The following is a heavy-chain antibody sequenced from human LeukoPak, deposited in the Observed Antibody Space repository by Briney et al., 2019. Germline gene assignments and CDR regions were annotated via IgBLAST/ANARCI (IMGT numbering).Heavy chain of an antibody. J-gene: IGHJ4*02. CDR1: GFTFDDYG. D-gene: IGHD6-13*01. Sequence: GSLRLSCAASGFTFDDYGMSWVRQALGKGLEWVSGINWNGGSTGYADSVKGRFTISRDNAKNSLYLQMNSLRAEDTALYYCARTNWKGQQPTYFDYWGQGTLVTVSS. CDR2: INWNGGST. V-gene: IGHV3-20*04. CDR3: ARTNWKGQQPTYFDY.